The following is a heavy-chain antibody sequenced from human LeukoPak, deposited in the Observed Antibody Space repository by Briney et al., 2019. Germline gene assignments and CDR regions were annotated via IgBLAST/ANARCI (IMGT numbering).Heavy chain of an antibody. V-gene: IGHV3-30-3*01. CDR1: EFTFSNYA. Sequence: QPGGSLRLSCAASEFTFSNYAMHWVRQAPGKGLEWVAIISYDGTNKYYADSVKGRFTISRDNSKNTLYLQMSSLRAEDTAVYYCARVPRYFTVSQPTGYFDCWGQGTLVTVSS. D-gene: IGHD3-9*01. CDR3: ARVPRYFTVSQPTGYFDC. J-gene: IGHJ4*01. CDR2: ISYDGTNK.